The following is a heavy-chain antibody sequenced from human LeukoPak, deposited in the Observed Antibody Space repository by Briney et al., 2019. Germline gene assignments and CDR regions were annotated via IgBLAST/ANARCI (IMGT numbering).Heavy chain of an antibody. V-gene: IGHV3-66*01. CDR2: IYSGGST. Sequence: GGSLRLSCAASGFTFSSNYMSWVRQAPGKGLEGVSVIYSGGSTYYADSVKGRFTISRDNSKNTLYLQMNSLRAEDTAVYYCARSLWFGELLFDYWGQGTLVTVSS. CDR3: ARSLWFGELLFDY. J-gene: IGHJ4*02. D-gene: IGHD3-10*01. CDR1: GFTFSSNY.